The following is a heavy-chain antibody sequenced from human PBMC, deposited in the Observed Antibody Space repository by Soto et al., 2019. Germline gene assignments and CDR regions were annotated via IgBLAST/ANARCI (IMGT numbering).Heavy chain of an antibody. CDR2: ISGRGGST. CDR1: GFTFSSYG. D-gene: IGHD2-15*01. J-gene: IGHJ2*01. V-gene: IGHV3-23*01. CDR3: ARPQYWLGGSCYIYYGDVVR. Sequence: GGSLRLSCAASGFTFSSYGMSWVRQAPGKGLEWVSAISGRGGSTYYADSVKGRFTISRDNSKKTLYLQMNRLRAEDTAVYYCARPQYWLGGSCYIYYGDVVRWGRGTMVTVYS.